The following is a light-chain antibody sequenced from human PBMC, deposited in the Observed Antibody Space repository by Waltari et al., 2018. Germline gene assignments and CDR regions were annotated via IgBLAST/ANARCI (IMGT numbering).Light chain of an antibody. J-gene: IGKJ1*01. Sequence: DIVLTQSPGPLSLSPGEGATLSCRASQSVSSSYLGWYQQKPGQAPRPLISATSSRATGIPDRFIGSGSGTDFTLTITRLEPEDFAVYYCQQYGTSPPTFGQGTKVEIE. V-gene: IGKV3-20*01. CDR2: ATS. CDR3: QQYGTSPPT. CDR1: QSVSSSY.